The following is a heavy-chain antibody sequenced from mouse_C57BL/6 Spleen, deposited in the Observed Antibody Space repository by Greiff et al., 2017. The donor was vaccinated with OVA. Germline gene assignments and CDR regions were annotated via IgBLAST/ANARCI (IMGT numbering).Heavy chain of an antibody. D-gene: IGHD1-1*01. CDR1: GFTFSDYG. CDR3: ARQDGSSYEDAMDY. V-gene: IGHV5-15*01. J-gene: IGHJ4*01. CDR2: ISNLAYSI. Sequence: EVMLVESGGGLVQPGGSLKLSCAASGFTFSDYGMAWVRQAPRKGPEWVAFISNLAYSIYYADTVTGRFTISRENAKNTLYLEMSSLRSEDTAMYYCARQDGSSYEDAMDYWGQGTSVTVSS.